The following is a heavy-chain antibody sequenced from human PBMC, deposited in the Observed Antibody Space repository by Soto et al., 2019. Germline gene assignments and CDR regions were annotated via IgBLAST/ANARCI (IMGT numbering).Heavy chain of an antibody. CDR1: GFTFSSYS. D-gene: IGHD2-15*01. J-gene: IGHJ4*02. CDR2: ISGSGDAT. CDR3: AKYRSGVTCSGD. Sequence: EVQVLESGGGLVQPGGSLRLSCAASGFTFSSYSMTWVRQAPENRLEWVSAISGSGDATYYADSVKGRFTISRDNSKNTLYLQMDSLRVEDTAIYYCAKYRSGVTCSGDWGQGTLVTVSS. V-gene: IGHV3-23*01.